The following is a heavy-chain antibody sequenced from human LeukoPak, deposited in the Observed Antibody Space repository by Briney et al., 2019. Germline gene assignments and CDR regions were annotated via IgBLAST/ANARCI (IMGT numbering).Heavy chain of an antibody. CDR2: IYSGGST. CDR3: ARDYNGDYGYFDL. D-gene: IGHD3-10*01. CDR1: GFTVSSNY. J-gene: IGHJ2*01. Sequence: GGSLRLSCAASGFTVSSNYMSWVRQAPGKGLEWVSVIYSGGSTYYADSVKGRFTISRDNSKNTLYLQMNSLSAEDTAVYYCARDYNGDYGYFDLWGRGTLVTVSS. V-gene: IGHV3-66*02.